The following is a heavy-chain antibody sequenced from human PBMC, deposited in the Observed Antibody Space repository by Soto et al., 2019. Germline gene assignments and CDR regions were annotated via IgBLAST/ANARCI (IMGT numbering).Heavy chain of an antibody. CDR2: INAGNGNT. Sequence: QVQLVRSGAEVKKPGASVKVSCKASGYTFTSYAMHWVRQAPGQRLEWMGWINAGNGNTKYSQKFQGRVTITRDTSASTAYMELSSLRSEDTAMYYCARTPPYCSSTSCYRVGSYYYGMDVWGQGTTVTVSS. V-gene: IGHV1-3*01. CDR1: GYTFTSYA. CDR3: ARTPPYCSSTSCYRVGSYYYGMDV. J-gene: IGHJ6*02. D-gene: IGHD2-2*01.